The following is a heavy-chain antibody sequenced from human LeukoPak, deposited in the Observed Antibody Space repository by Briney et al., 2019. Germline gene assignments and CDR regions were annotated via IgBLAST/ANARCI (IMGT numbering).Heavy chain of an antibody. CDR2: IDYSGST. V-gene: IGHV4-59*01. CDR3: ARVLTIDGRYFDY. J-gene: IGHJ4*02. Sequence: PSETLSLTCTVSGGSISSYYWSWIRQPPGKGLEWIGYIDYSGSTNYNSSPKSRVTISVDTSKNQFSLKLTSVTAADTAVYYCARVLTIDGRYFDYWGQGTLVTVSS. CDR1: GGSISSYY. D-gene: IGHD4/OR15-4a*01.